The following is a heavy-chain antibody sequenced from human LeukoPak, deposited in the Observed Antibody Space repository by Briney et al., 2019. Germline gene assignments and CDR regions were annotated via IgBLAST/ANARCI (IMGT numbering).Heavy chain of an antibody. V-gene: IGHV4-59*01. D-gene: IGHD3-10*01. CDR2: IYYSGST. Sequence: SETLSLTCTVSGGSISSYYWSWIRQPPGKGLEWIGYIYYSGSTNYNPSLKSRVTISVDTSKNQFSLKLSSVTAADTAVHYCARDSYYYGSGSYKAPWYFDYWGQGTLVTVSS. J-gene: IGHJ4*02. CDR3: ARDSYYYGSGSYKAPWYFDY. CDR1: GGSISSYY.